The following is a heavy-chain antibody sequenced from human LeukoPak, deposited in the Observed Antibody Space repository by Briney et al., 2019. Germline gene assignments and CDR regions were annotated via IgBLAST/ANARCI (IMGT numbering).Heavy chain of an antibody. CDR2: IYYSGRT. CDR1: GGSISSYY. V-gene: IGHV4-59*01. Sequence: SEPLSLTCPVSGGSISSYYWSWIRQPPGKGLEWIGYIYYSGRTNYNPSLKGRVTISLDTSKNQFSLKLSSVTTADTAVYHCASGSGYRIENWGQGILVTVSS. J-gene: IGHJ4*02. D-gene: IGHD6-13*01. CDR3: ASGSGYRIEN.